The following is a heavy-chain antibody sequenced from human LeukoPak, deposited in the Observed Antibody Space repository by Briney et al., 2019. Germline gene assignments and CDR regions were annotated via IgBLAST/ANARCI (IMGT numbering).Heavy chain of an antibody. CDR1: GFTFSTYS. Sequence: GGSLRLSCAASGFTFSTYSMNWVRQAPGKGLEWVAFIRYDGSNKYYADSVKGRFTISRDNSKNTLYLQMNSLRAEDTAVYYCARGKYYFDYWGQGTLVTVSS. CDR2: IRYDGSNK. J-gene: IGHJ4*02. CDR3: ARGKYYFDY. V-gene: IGHV3-30*02.